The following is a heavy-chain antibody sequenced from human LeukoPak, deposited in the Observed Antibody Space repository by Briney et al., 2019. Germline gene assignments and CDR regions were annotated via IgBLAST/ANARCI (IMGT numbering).Heavy chain of an antibody. CDR2: INTVSSYI. V-gene: IGHV3-21*06. CDR3: ARLRRNTDSSGFFYYYDY. CDR1: GFSFSSYS. Sequence: GGSLRLSCAASGFSFSSYSFNWVRQARGKALEWVSSINTVSSYIYYADSLKGRFTISRDNAKNPVYLQMDSLRAEDSAVYYCARLRRNTDSSGFFYYYDYWGQGTLVTVSS. D-gene: IGHD3-22*01. J-gene: IGHJ4*02.